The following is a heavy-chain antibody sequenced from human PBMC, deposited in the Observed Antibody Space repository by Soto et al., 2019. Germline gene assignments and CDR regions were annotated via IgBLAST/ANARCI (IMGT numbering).Heavy chain of an antibody. D-gene: IGHD3-3*01. Sequence: SLRLSCAASGFTFSSYGMHWVRQAPGKGLEWVAVISYDGSNKYYADSVKGRFTISRDNSKNTLHLQMNSLRAEDTAVYYCAKSGVITIFGVVISTSYYYFDYWGQGTLVTVSS. J-gene: IGHJ4*02. V-gene: IGHV3-30*18. CDR3: AKSGVITIFGVVISTSYYYFDY. CDR1: GFTFSSYG. CDR2: ISYDGSNK.